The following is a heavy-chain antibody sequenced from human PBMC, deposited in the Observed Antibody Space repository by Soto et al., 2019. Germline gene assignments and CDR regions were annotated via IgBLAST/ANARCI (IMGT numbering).Heavy chain of an antibody. D-gene: IGHD2-15*01. Sequence: SENLCLNWTGSGGSIRRYYWSGSRQPPGKGRGGIGDIYYSGSTNYKPSLKSRVTISVDTSKNQFSLKLSSVTAADTAVYYCARHLSQGYCSGGSCYSLSWFDPWGQGTLVTVSS. CDR2: IYYSGST. CDR1: GGSIRRYY. CDR3: ARHLSQGYCSGGSCYSLSWFDP. V-gene: IGHV4-59*08. J-gene: IGHJ5*02.